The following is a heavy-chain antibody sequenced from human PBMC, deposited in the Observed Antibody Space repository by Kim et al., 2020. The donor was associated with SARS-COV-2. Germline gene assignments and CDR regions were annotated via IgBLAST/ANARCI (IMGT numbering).Heavy chain of an antibody. J-gene: IGHJ6*03. D-gene: IGHD3-10*01. CDR2: INHSGST. V-gene: IGHV4-34*01. CDR3: ARARYYYGSGTFPDYYYYYYMDV. CDR1: GGSFSGYY. Sequence: SETLSLTCAVYGGSFSGYYWSWIRQPPGKGLEWIGEINHSGSTNYNPSLKSRVTISVDTSKNQFSLKLSSVTAADTAVYYCARARYYYGSGTFPDYYYYYYMDVWGKGTTVTVSS.